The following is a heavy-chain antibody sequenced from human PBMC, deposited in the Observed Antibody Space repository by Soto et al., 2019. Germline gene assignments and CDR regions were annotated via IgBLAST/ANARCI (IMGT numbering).Heavy chain of an antibody. CDR1: GYTFTSYD. CDR2: MNPNSGNT. V-gene: IGHV1-8*01. D-gene: IGHD3-10*01. J-gene: IGHJ6*03. CDR3: ARIPSTMVRGLTRRENYYYYYMDV. Sequence: QVQLVQSGAEVKKPGASVKVSCKASGYTFTSYDINWVRQATGQGLEWMGWMNPNSGNTGYAQKFQGRVTMTRNTSISTAYMELSSLRSEDTAVYYCARIPSTMVRGLTRRENYYYYYMDVCGKGTTVTVSS.